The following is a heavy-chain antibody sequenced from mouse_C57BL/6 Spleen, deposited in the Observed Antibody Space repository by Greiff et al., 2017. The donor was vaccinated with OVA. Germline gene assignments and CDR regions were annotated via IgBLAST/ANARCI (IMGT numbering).Heavy chain of an antibody. V-gene: IGHV1-81*01. D-gene: IGHD2-4*01. CDR1: GYTFTSYG. CDR2: IYPRSGNT. J-gene: IGHJ1*03. Sequence: QVQLQQSGAELARPGASVKLSCKASGYTFTSYGISWVKQRTGQGLEWIGEIYPRSGNTYYNEKFKGKATLTADKSSSTAYMELRSLTSEDSAVYFCARSDYDLSYWYFDVWGTGTTVTVSS. CDR3: ARSDYDLSYWYFDV.